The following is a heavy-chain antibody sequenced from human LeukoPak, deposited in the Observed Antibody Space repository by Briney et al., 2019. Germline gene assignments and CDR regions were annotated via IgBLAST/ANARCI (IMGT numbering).Heavy chain of an antibody. V-gene: IGHV1-2*02. D-gene: IGHD6-13*01. J-gene: IGHJ5*02. Sequence: ASVKVSCKASGYTFTGYYMHWVRQAPGQGLEWMGWINPNSGGTNYAQKFQGRVTMTRATSISTAYMELSRLRSDDTAVYYCARCIAAAANDWFDPWGQGTLVTVSS. CDR1: GYTFTGYY. CDR3: ARCIAAAANDWFDP. CDR2: INPNSGGT.